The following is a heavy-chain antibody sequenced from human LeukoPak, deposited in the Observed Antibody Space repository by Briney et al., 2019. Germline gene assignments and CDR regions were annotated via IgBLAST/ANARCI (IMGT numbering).Heavy chain of an antibody. Sequence: SETLSLTCSVSGVFTTNNYWSWIRQPPGKGLEWIGYMYNTVTTNYNPSLKSRLTMSLDTSKNQFSLKLSSVTAADTAVYYCARVSFYGSGSMFVDYWGPGTLVTVSS. V-gene: IGHV4-59*01. CDR2: MYNTVTT. J-gene: IGHJ4*02. CDR1: GVFTTNNY. D-gene: IGHD3-10*01. CDR3: ARVSFYGSGSMFVDY.